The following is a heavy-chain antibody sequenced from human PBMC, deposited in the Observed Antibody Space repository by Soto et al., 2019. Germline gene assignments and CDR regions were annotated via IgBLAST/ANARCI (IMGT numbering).Heavy chain of an antibody. CDR2: IFPNSGAT. V-gene: IGHV1-2*04. J-gene: IGHJ4*02. Sequence: GASVKVSCKASGYVFTGFYLHWVRQAPGQGLEWMGWIFPNSGATNYAQKFQGWVTMTRDTSISTAYMELSRLRSDDTAVYYCAREGIAVAGTGIDYWGQGTLVTVSS. D-gene: IGHD6-19*01. CDR3: AREGIAVAGTGIDY. CDR1: GYVFTGFY.